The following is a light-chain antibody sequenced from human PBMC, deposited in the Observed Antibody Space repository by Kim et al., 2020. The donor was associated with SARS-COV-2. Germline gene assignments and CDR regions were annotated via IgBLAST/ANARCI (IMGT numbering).Light chain of an antibody. CDR3: QQYKSFST. CDR2: KAS. Sequence: SPSVGDRVTITCRASQSISDWLAWYQQKPGKAPKLLIYKASSLESGVPSRFAGSGSGTEFTLTITSLQPDDFATYYCQQYKSFSTFGQGTKVDIK. V-gene: IGKV1-5*03. CDR1: QSISDW. J-gene: IGKJ2*01.